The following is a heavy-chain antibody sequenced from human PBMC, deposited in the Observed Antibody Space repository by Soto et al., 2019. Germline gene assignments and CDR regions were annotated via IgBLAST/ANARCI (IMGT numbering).Heavy chain of an antibody. CDR1: GYNFINYG. D-gene: IGHD3-10*01. Sequence: GASVKVSCKASGYNFINYGITWVRQAPGQGLEWMGWISVHNGNIKYAQKLQGRVTMTTDTSTSTAYMELRSLRSDDTAVYYCVRDLDGSGSYYTDYWGPGTVVTVLL. CDR3: VRDLDGSGSYYTDY. J-gene: IGHJ4*02. CDR2: ISVHNGNI. V-gene: IGHV1-18*01.